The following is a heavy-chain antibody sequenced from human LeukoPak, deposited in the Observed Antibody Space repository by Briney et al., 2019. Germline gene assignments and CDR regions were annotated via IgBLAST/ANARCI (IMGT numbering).Heavy chain of an antibody. D-gene: IGHD6-19*01. V-gene: IGHV3-21*04. Sequence: GGSLRLSCEASGFTFTTYSMTWVRQAPGKGLEWVSIISSGSSAIFSADSVKGRFTISRDNSKNTLYLQMNSLRAEDTAVYYCAKSPGIAVAGTTDWGQGTLVTVSS. CDR2: ISSGSSAI. CDR1: GFTFTTYS. CDR3: AKSPGIAVAGTTD. J-gene: IGHJ4*02.